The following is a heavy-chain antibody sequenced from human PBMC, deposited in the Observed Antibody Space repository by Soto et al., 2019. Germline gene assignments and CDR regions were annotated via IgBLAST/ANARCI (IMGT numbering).Heavy chain of an antibody. D-gene: IGHD2-15*01. Sequence: QVQLVQSGAEVKKPGASVKVSCKASGYTFTSYGISWVRQAPGQGLEWMGWISAYNGNTNYAQKLQGRVTMTTDTSTSTAYMELRSLRSDDTAVYYCARLGYCSGGSCYNFASEYYFDYWGQGTLVTVSS. J-gene: IGHJ4*02. CDR1: GYTFTSYG. CDR3: ARLGYCSGGSCYNFASEYYFDY. V-gene: IGHV1-18*01. CDR2: ISAYNGNT.